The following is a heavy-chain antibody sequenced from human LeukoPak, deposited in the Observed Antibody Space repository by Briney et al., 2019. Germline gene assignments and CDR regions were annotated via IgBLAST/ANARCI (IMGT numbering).Heavy chain of an antibody. J-gene: IGHJ4*02. CDR3: ARDRSSGWYGSYYFDY. V-gene: IGHV4-34*01. CDR2: INHSGST. D-gene: IGHD6-19*01. Sequence: SETLSLTCAVYGGSFSGHRWTWIRQPPGKGLEWIGEINHSGSTNSNPSLKSRVTISVDTSKNQFSLKLSSVTAADTAVYYCARDRSSGWYGSYYFDYWGQGTLVTVSS. CDR1: GGSFSGHR.